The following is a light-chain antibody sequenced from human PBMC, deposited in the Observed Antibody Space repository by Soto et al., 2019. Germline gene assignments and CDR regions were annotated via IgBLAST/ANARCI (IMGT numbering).Light chain of an antibody. J-gene: IGKJ3*01. V-gene: IGKV3-15*01. CDR1: QSVGSK. CDR2: DAS. Sequence: EIVMTQSPATLSVSPGERASLSCRASQSVGSKLAWYQHKPGQAPRLLIYDASTRATGFPARFSGSGSGTEFTLTISSLQPEDFAVYYCQQYNNWPPFTFGTGTKVDIK. CDR3: QQYNNWPPFT.